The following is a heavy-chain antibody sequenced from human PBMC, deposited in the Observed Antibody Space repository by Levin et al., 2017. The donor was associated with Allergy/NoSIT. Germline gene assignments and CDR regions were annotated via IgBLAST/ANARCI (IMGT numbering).Heavy chain of an antibody. D-gene: IGHD2-2*01. J-gene: IGHJ4*02. CDR3: ARERCSSTTCYFDY. CDR2: IYYSGST. Sequence: SETLSLTCTVSGGSISSYYWSWIRQPPGKGLEWLAYIYYSGSTNYNPSLKSRVTISVDTSKNQFSLKLSSVTAADTAVYYCARERCSSTTCYFDYWGQGTLVTVSS. V-gene: IGHV4-59*01. CDR1: GGSISSYY.